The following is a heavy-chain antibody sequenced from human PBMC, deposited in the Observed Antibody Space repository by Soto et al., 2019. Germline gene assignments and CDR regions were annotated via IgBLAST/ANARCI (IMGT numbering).Heavy chain of an antibody. J-gene: IGHJ4*02. D-gene: IGHD2-2*01. V-gene: IGHV4-31*03. Sequence: PSETRSLTCTVSGGSISSAGYYWIWIRHHPGKGLEWVGYIYFSGSAYYNPSLTSRLTISVDTSKNQFSLKLTSVTAADTAVYYFATVRQSESSYAAPPLYYFDFCRRGTLVTFSS. CDR1: GGSISSAGYY. CDR2: IYFSGSA. CDR3: ATVRQSESSYAAPPLYYFDF.